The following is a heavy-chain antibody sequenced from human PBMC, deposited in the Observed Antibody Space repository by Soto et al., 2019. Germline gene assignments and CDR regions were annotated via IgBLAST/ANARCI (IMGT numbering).Heavy chain of an antibody. CDR1: GFTFSSYA. J-gene: IGHJ4*02. Sequence: QVQLVESGGGVVQPGRSLRLSCAASGFTFSSYAMHWVRQAPGKGLEWVAVISYDGSNKYYADSVKGRFTISRDNSKNTLYLQMNSLRAEDTAVYYCARHKRDLRFLEWSYYFDCWGQGTLVTVSS. CDR2: ISYDGSNK. D-gene: IGHD3-3*01. CDR3: ARHKRDLRFLEWSYYFDC. V-gene: IGHV3-30-3*01.